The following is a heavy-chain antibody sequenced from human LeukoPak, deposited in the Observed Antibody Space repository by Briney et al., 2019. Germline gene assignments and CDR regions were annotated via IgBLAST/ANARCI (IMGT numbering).Heavy chain of an antibody. V-gene: IGHV3-48*02. CDR2: ISRSSSTI. Sequence: GGSLRLSCAASGFTVSSNHMSWVRQAPGKGLEWVSYISRSSSTIYYADSVKGRFTISRDNAKNSLYLQMNSLRDEDTAVYYCARDQFYAFDIWGQGTMVTVSS. J-gene: IGHJ3*02. CDR3: ARDQFYAFDI. CDR1: GFTVSSNH.